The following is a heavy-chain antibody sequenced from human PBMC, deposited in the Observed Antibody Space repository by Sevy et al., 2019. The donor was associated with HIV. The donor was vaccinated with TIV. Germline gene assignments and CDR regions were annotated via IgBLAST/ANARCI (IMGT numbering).Heavy chain of an antibody. CDR2: IGHDGNKY. CDR1: EFTLSSVG. Sequence: GGSLRLSCAASEFTLSSVGIHWVRLTPGTGLEWLAFIGHDGNKYFYGASVKGRITTSRDNSKNTVSLQMNSLRVEDTAIYYCAKDYCIGNDCFLGWFDPRGQGTVVTVSS. V-gene: IGHV3-30*02. D-gene: IGHD2-15*01. CDR3: AKDYCIGNDCFLGWFDP. J-gene: IGHJ5*02.